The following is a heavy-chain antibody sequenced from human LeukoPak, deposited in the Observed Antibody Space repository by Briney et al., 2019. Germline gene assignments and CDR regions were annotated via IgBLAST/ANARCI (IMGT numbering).Heavy chain of an antibody. V-gene: IGHV3-9*01. D-gene: IGHD2-2*01. J-gene: IGHJ4*02. Sequence: PGGSLRLSCAASGFTFDDYAMHWVRQAPGKGLEWVSGISWNSGSIGYADSVKGRFTISRDNAKNSLYLQMNSLRAEDTAVYYCAKVTTRMQKRSTSYVAFDYWGQGTLVTVSS. CDR1: GFTFDDYA. CDR3: AKVTTRMQKRSTSYVAFDY. CDR2: ISWNSGSI.